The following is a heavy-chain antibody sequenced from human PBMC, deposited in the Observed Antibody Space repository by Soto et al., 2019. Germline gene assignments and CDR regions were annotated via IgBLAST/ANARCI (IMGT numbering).Heavy chain of an antibody. CDR2: ISAYNGNT. Sequence: QVQLVQSGAEVKKPGASVKVSCKASGYTFTSYGLSWVRHAPGQGLEWIRWISAYNGNTNYAQKLQGRATMTTDTSTSTAYMELMRLRADDTAVYYCARRYCSSTSCYRKSYYYYMDVWGKGTTVTVSS. CDR3: ARRYCSSTSCYRKSYYYYMDV. J-gene: IGHJ6*03. D-gene: IGHD2-2*01. CDR1: GYTFTSYG. V-gene: IGHV1-18*01.